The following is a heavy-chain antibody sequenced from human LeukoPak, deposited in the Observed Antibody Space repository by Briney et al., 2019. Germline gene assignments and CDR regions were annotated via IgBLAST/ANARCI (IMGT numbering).Heavy chain of an antibody. CDR2: ISASGGGT. Sequence: GGSLRLSCAASGFTFSSYVMNWVRQAPGKGLEWVSAISASGGGTYYAESVKGRFPITRDNSKNTLYLQMNSLRAEDTALYYCARDGSSGWYDYFDYWGQGTLVTVSS. CDR3: ARDGSSGWYDYFDY. D-gene: IGHD6-19*01. J-gene: IGHJ4*02. V-gene: IGHV3-23*01. CDR1: GFTFSSYV.